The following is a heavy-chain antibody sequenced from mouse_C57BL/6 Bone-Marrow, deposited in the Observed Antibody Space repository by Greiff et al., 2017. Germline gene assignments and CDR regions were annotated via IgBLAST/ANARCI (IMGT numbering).Heavy chain of an antibody. V-gene: IGHV1-55*01. D-gene: IGHD1-1*02. CDR2: IYPGSGST. CDR3: ARSGGYYPFAC. Sequence: QVHVKQPGAELVKPGASVKMSCKASGYTFTSYWITWVKQRPGQGLEWIGDIYPGSGSTNYNEKFKSKATLTVDTSSSTAYMQLSSLTSEDSAVYYCARSGGYYPFACWGQGTLVTVS. CDR1: GYTFTSYW. J-gene: IGHJ3*01.